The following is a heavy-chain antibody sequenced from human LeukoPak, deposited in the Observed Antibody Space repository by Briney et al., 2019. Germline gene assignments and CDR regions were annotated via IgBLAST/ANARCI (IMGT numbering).Heavy chain of an antibody. D-gene: IGHD3-3*01. J-gene: IGHJ4*02. CDR3: ARGRRGGELRFNDY. Sequence: GGSLRLSCAASGFTFDDYAMHWVRQAPGKGLEWVSGISWNSVTIGYADSVKGRFTISRDNSKNTLYLQMNSLRAEDTAVYYCARGRRGGELRFNDYWGQGTLVTVSS. V-gene: IGHV3-9*01. CDR2: ISWNSVTI. CDR1: GFTFDDYA.